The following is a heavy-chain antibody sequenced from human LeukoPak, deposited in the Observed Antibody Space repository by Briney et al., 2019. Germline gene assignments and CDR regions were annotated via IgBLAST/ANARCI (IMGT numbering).Heavy chain of an antibody. J-gene: IGHJ4*02. D-gene: IGHD6-13*01. CDR2: ISSSSSYI. Sequence: GGSLRLSCAASGFTFSIYSMNWVRQAPGKGLEWVSSISSSSSYIYYADSVKGRFTISRDNAKNSLYLQMNSLRAEDTAVYYCARDVGIAAAGTFDYWGQGTLVTVSS. CDR3: ARDVGIAAAGTFDY. V-gene: IGHV3-21*01. CDR1: GFTFSIYS.